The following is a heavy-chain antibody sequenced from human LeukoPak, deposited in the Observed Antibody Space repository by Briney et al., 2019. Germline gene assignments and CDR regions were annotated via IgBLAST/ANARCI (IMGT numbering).Heavy chain of an antibody. Sequence: SETLSLTCTVSGSSISSYYWDWIRQPPGKGLEWIGYIDDSGGTNYNPSLKSRVTISLDTPKNQFSLRVSSVTAADTAVYYCARHTYDSGSADWGQGTLVTVSS. D-gene: IGHD3-10*01. V-gene: IGHV4-59*08. CDR2: IDDSGGT. J-gene: IGHJ4*02. CDR3: ARHTYDSGSAD. CDR1: GSSISSYY.